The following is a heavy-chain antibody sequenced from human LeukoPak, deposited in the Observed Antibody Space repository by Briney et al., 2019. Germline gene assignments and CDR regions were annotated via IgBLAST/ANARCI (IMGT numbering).Heavy chain of an antibody. CDR2: IYTSGST. V-gene: IGHV4-4*07. D-gene: IGHD3-22*01. J-gene: IGHJ4*02. CDR3: ARGMDSSGYYALDY. CDR1: GGSISSYY. Sequence: SETLSLTCTVSGGSISSYYWSWIRQPAGKGLEWIGRIYTSGSTNYNPSLKSRVTMSVDTSKNQFSLKLSSVTASDTAVYYCARGMDSSGYYALDYWGQGTLVTVSS.